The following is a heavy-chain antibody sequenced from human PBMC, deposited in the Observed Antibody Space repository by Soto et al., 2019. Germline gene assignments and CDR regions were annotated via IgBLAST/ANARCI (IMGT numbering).Heavy chain of an antibody. CDR3: ARGVTVFGLVSRFWFDP. J-gene: IGHJ5*02. D-gene: IGHD3-3*01. V-gene: IGHV4-4*08. CDR1: AGSFSGYS. CDR2: IYNSGIT. Sequence: PSETLSLTCAVYAGSFSGYSWSWVRQSPGKGLEWIGHIYNSGITYYNPSLKSRVVISIDTSRNQFSLRLNSLTAADRAVYFCARGVTVFGLVSRFWFDPWGQGTVVTVSS.